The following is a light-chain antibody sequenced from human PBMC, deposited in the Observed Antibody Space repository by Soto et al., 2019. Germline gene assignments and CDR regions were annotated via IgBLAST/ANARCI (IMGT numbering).Light chain of an antibody. CDR1: SSDVGAYNF. Sequence: QSVLTRPASVSGSPGQSITISCTGSSSDVGAYNFVSWYQHHPGKAPKLILYEVTTHPSGVSSRFSGSKSGNTASLTISGFQADDEANYYCSSYTSSNTPYVFGTGTKVTVL. J-gene: IGLJ1*01. CDR2: EVT. CDR3: SSYTSSNTPYV. V-gene: IGLV2-14*01.